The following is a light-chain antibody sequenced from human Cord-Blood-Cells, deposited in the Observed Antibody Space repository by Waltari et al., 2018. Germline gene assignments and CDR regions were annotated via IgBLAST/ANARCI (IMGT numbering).Light chain of an antibody. CDR2: RNN. V-gene: IGLV1-47*01. CDR3: AAWDDSLSGVV. Sequence: QSVLTQPPAASGTPGQRVTIPCSGSSSNIGSNYVYWYQQLPGTAPKLRIYRNNQRPSGVPDRFSGSKSGTSASLAISGLQSEDEADYYCAAWDDSLSGVVFGGGTKLTVL. J-gene: IGLJ2*01. CDR1: SSNIGSNY.